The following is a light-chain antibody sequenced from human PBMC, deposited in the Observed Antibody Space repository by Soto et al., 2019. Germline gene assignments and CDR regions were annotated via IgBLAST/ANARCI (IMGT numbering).Light chain of an antibody. Sequence: EIVMTQSPATLSVSPGERATLSCRASQSVSSNLAWYQQKPGQAPRLLIYGASTRATGIPARFSGSVSGTEFTLIISSLQSEDFAVYYCQQYNNWPRTFCQGTKVEI. V-gene: IGKV3-15*01. CDR3: QQYNNWPRT. J-gene: IGKJ1*01. CDR1: QSVSSN. CDR2: GAS.